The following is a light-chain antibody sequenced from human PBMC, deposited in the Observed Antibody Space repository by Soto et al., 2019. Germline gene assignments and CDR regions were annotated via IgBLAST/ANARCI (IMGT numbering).Light chain of an antibody. CDR2: GAS. Sequence: EIVMTQSPATLSVSPGERATLSCRASQSVSSNLAWYQQKPGQAPRLLIYGASTRATGIPARFSGSESGTGFPLTISSLQSEDFAVYYCQQYNNWPPLTFGGGTKVEIK. J-gene: IGKJ4*01. CDR3: QQYNNWPPLT. CDR1: QSVSSN. V-gene: IGKV3-15*01.